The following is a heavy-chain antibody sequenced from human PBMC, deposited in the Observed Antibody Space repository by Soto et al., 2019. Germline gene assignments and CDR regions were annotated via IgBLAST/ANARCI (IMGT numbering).Heavy chain of an antibody. Sequence: SLRLSCAASRFPFDTYDMMWVRQAPGKGLEWLSYISSSGSPTFYADSVRGRFTISRDNAKNSLYLHMNSLRAEDTAVYYCATSLSGFYDNYWGQGTLVTVSS. J-gene: IGHJ4*02. D-gene: IGHD3-22*01. CDR3: ATSLSGFYDNY. V-gene: IGHV3-48*03. CDR1: RFPFDTYD. CDR2: ISSSGSPT.